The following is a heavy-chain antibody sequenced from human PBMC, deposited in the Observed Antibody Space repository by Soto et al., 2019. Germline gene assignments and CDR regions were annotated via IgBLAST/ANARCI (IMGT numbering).Heavy chain of an antibody. J-gene: IGHJ6*02. Sequence: EVQLVESGGGLVQPGGSLRLSCAASGFTVSVNLMNWVRQAPGKGLEWVSVINSGGGTDYADSVKGRFTISRDISKNTLYLQMNSLRAEDTAVYYCARENYYYGMDVWGQGTTVTVSS. CDR2: INSGGGT. CDR1: GFTVSVNL. CDR3: ARENYYYGMDV. V-gene: IGHV3-66*01.